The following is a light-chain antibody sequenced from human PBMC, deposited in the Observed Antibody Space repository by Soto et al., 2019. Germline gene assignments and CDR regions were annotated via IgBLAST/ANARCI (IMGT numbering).Light chain of an antibody. CDR3: GSHAGSSAV. CDR1: SSDVGAYNF. CDR2: EVN. Sequence: QSALTQPPSASGSPGQSVTISCAGTSSDVGAYNFVSWYQQHPGKAPKLVIYEVNKRPSGVPDRFSGSKSGNTASLTVSGLQAEDEADYYCGSHAGSSAVFGTGTQLTVL. J-gene: IGLJ7*01. V-gene: IGLV2-8*01.